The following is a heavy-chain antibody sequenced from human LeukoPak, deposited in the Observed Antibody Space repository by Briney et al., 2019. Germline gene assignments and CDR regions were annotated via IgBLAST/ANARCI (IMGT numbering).Heavy chain of an antibody. V-gene: IGHV1-69*04. Sequence: SSVKVSCKASGGTFSSYAISWVRQAPGQGLEWMGRIIPILGIANYAQKFQGRVTITADKSTSTAYMELSSLRSEDTAVYDCARSNIVAPPEQSHFDYWGQGTLVTVSS. CDR1: GGTFSSYA. D-gene: IGHD5-12*01. CDR2: IIPILGIA. CDR3: ARSNIVAPPEQSHFDY. J-gene: IGHJ4*02.